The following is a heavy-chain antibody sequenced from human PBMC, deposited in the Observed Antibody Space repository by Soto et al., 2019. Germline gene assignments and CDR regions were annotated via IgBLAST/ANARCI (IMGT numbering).Heavy chain of an antibody. CDR2: IYHTGGR. Sequence: PSETLSLTCFVSGDSINNTYWWSWVRQAPEKGLEWIGEIYHTGGRSYMPSLRGRITLSVDTSKNQFSLKLTSVTAADRAVYYCARGSVDTVDSSGFYEYWGQGTPVTVSP. V-gene: IGHV4-4*02. CDR1: GDSINNTYW. D-gene: IGHD3-22*01. CDR3: ARGSVDTVDSSGFYEY. J-gene: IGHJ4*02.